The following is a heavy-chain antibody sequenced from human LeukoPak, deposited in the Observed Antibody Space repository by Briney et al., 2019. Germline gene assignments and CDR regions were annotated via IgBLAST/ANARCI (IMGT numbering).Heavy chain of an antibody. Sequence: GGPLRLSCAASGFTFSSYWMHWVRHAPGKGLVWVSRINSDGSSTSYADSVKGRFTISRDNAKNTLYLQMNSLRAEDTAVYYCARAPTVISPLYFDFWGQGTLVTVSS. CDR1: GFTFSSYW. CDR3: ARAPTVISPLYFDF. J-gene: IGHJ4*02. V-gene: IGHV3-74*01. CDR2: INSDGSST. D-gene: IGHD4-17*01.